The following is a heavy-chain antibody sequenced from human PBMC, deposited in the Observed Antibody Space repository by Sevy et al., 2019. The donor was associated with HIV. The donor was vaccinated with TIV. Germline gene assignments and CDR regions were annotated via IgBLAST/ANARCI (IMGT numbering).Heavy chain of an antibody. CDR3: ARDRGRGEVALDL. CDR2: ITSSSNTI. CDR1: GFRFRDYR. J-gene: IGHJ5*02. Sequence: GGSLRLSCAASGFRFRDYRMNWVRLAPGKGLEWVSYITSSSNTINYADSVKGRFTISRDNGRNSLYLQINSLRHEDTAVYYCARDRGRGEVALDLWGQGTLVTVSS. V-gene: IGHV3-48*02. D-gene: IGHD3-10*01.